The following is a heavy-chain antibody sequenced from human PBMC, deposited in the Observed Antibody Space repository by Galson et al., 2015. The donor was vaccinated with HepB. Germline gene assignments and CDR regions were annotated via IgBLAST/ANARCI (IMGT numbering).Heavy chain of an antibody. CDR2: IKQDGSER. CDR1: GFAFSSYW. Sequence: SLRLSCAASGFAFSSYWMNWVRQAPGKGLEWVANIKQDGSERYYVDSVKGRFTISRDNAKNSLHLLMNSLRDEDTAVYYCAKEGPRRYDSSGLDYWGQGTLVTVSS. V-gene: IGHV3-7*03. J-gene: IGHJ4*02. D-gene: IGHD3-22*01. CDR3: AKEGPRRYDSSGLDY.